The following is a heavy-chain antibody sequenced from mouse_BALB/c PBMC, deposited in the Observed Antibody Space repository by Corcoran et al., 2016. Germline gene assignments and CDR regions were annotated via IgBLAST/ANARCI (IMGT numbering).Heavy chain of an antibody. D-gene: IGHD1-3*01. V-gene: IGHV14-3*02. CDR1: GFNIKDTY. CDR3: FRSGESTLFAY. J-gene: IGHJ3*01. Sequence: EVQLQQSGAELVKPGASVKLSCTASGFNIKDTYMHWVKQRPEQGLEWIGRIDPANGNTKYDPKFQGKATITADTSSNTAYLQLRSLTSEDTAVYYCFRSGESTLFAYWGQGTLVTVSA. CDR2: IDPANGNT.